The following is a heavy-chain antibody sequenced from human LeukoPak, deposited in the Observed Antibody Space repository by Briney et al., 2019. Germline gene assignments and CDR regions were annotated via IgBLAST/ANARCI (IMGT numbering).Heavy chain of an antibody. D-gene: IGHD1-26*01. CDR1: GFTFSDYY. J-gene: IGHJ6*03. V-gene: IGHV3-11*04. CDR2: ISASGQTI. CDR3: ARDPYSGNYGNYYYYYMDV. Sequence: PGGSLRLSCAASGFTFSDYYMSWIRQAPGKGLEWVSYISASGQTIYYADSVRGRFTISRDNAKNSLYLQMNSLGPEDTAVYYCARDPYSGNYGNYYYYYMDVWGKGTTVTISS.